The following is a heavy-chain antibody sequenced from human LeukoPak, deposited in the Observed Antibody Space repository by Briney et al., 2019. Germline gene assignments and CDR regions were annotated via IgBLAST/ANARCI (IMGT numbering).Heavy chain of an antibody. V-gene: IGHV4-34*01. CDR2: INHSGST. CDR1: GGSSSGYY. Sequence: SETLSLTCAVYGGSSSGYYWSWIRQPPGKGLEWIGEINHSGSTNYNPSLKSRVTISVDTSKNQFSLKLSSVTAADTAVYYCARYGTGVVSGIFDYWGQGTLVTVSS. CDR3: ARYGTGVVSGIFDY. D-gene: IGHD3-3*01. J-gene: IGHJ4*02.